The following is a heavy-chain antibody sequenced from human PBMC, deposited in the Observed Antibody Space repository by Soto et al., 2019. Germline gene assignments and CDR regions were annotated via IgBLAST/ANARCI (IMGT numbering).Heavy chain of an antibody. Sequence: EVQLLESGGGLVQPGGSLRLSCAASGFTFNHYAMTWVRQAPGKGLEWVSAISGGGDTTSYADSVKGRFPVSRDGSKNTLYLQMSSLRAEDTALYYCAKGRGGSGSLTPRVDFWGQGTLVTVSS. CDR3: AKGRGGSGSLTPRVDF. CDR1: GFTFNHYA. J-gene: IGHJ4*02. D-gene: IGHD3-10*01. CDR2: ISGGGDTT. V-gene: IGHV3-23*01.